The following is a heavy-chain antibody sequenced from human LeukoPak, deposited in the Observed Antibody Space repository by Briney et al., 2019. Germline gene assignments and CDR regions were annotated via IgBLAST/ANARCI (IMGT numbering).Heavy chain of an antibody. D-gene: IGHD2-15*01. CDR2: IDPSDSYT. V-gene: IGHV5-10-1*01. Sequence: GESLKISCKGSGYSITNYWIAWVRQMPGKGLEWMGRIDPSDSYTNYSPSFQGHVTISADKSISTAYLQWSSLKASDTAMYYCASIGRRGSIYGMDVWGQGTTVTVSS. J-gene: IGHJ6*02. CDR3: ASIGRRGSIYGMDV. CDR1: GYSITNYW.